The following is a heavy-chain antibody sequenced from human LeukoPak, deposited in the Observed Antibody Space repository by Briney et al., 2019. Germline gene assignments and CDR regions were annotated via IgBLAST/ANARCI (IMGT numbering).Heavy chain of an antibody. D-gene: IGHD2-15*01. CDR1: GGSISSSSYY. CDR2: IYYSGST. V-gene: IGHV4-39*07. J-gene: IGHJ4*02. Sequence: PSQTLSLTCTVSGGSISSSSYYWGWIRQPPGKGMEWIGSIYYSGSTYYNPSLNSRVTISVDTSKSQFSLKLSSVTAADTAVYYCARSPSTVVADYWGKGTLVTVSS. CDR3: ARSPSTVVADY.